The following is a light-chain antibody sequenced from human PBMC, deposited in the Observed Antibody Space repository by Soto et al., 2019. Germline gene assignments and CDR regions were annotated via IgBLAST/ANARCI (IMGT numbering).Light chain of an antibody. CDR2: KAS. CDR1: QSVSSW. V-gene: IGKV1-5*03. CDR3: QQYYSYSRT. J-gene: IGKJ1*01. Sequence: DIQMTQSPSTLSASVGDRVTITCRASQSVSSWLAWYQQKPGKAPSLLIYKASNLQSGVPSRFSGSGSGTEFTLTISSLQPDDFATYYCQQYYSYSRTFGQGTKVEIK.